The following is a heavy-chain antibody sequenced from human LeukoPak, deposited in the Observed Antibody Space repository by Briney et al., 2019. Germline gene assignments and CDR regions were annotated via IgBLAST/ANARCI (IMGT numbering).Heavy chain of an antibody. CDR3: ARERFSSIAAAGTVWFDP. CDR1: GGSISSSSYY. CDR2: IYYSGST. V-gene: IGHV4-39*07. D-gene: IGHD6-13*01. Sequence: NPSETLSLTCTVSGGSISSSSYYWGWIRQPPGKGLEWIGSIYYSGSTYYNPSLKSRVTISVDTSKNQFSLKLSSVTAADTAVYYCARERFSSIAAAGTVWFDPWGQGILVTVSS. J-gene: IGHJ5*02.